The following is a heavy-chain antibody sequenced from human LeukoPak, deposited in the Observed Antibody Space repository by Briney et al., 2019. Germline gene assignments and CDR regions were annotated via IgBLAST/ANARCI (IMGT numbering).Heavy chain of an antibody. CDR1: GFTFSSYA. CDR3: ARGKKPSYYFDY. J-gene: IGHJ4*02. Sequence: GGSLRLSCAASGFTFSSYAMHWVRQAPGKGLEWVAVISYDGSNKYYADSVKGRFTISRDNSKNTLYLQMNSLRAEDTAVYYCARGKKPSYYFDYWGQGTLVTVSS. V-gene: IGHV3-30-3*01. CDR2: ISYDGSNK.